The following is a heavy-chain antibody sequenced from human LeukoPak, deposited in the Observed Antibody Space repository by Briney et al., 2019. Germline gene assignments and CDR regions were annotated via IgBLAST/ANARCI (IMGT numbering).Heavy chain of an antibody. J-gene: IGHJ4*02. CDR3: TTDRGLIASPDY. Sequence: GGSLRLSCTASGFTFGDYAMSWFRQAPGKGLEWVGFIRSKAYGGTTEYAASVKGRFTISRDDYKSIAYLQMNSLKTEDTAVCYCTTDRGLIASPDYWGQGTLVIASS. CDR1: GFTFGDYA. D-gene: IGHD2-21*01. CDR2: IRSKAYGGTT. V-gene: IGHV3-49*03.